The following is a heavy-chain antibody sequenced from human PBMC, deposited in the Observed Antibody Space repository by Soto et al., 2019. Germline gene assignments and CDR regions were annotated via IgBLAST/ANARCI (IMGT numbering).Heavy chain of an antibody. V-gene: IGHV4-30-4*01. CDR3: ARESDSSGYYYRSYAFDI. Sequence: SETLSLTCTVSGGSISSGDYYWSWIRQPPGKGLEWIGYIYYSGSTYYNPSLKSRVTISVDTSKNQFSLKLSSVTAADTAVYYCARESDSSGYYYRSYAFDIWGQGTMVT. D-gene: IGHD3-22*01. J-gene: IGHJ3*02. CDR1: GGSISSGDYY. CDR2: IYYSGST.